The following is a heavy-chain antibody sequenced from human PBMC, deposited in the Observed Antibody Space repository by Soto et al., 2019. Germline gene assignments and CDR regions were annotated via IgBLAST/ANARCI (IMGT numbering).Heavy chain of an antibody. CDR3: AKIPQRSSRYLDAFDI. CDR1: GFTFSSYA. V-gene: IGHV3-23*01. J-gene: IGHJ3*02. Sequence: EVQLLESGGGLVQPGGSLRLSCAASGFTFSSYAMSWVRQAPGKGLEWVSAISGSGGSTYYADSVKGRFTISRDNSKNTLYLQRNSLRAVDTAVYYCAKIPQRSSRYLDAFDIWGQGTMVTVSS. D-gene: IGHD6-13*01. CDR2: ISGSGGST.